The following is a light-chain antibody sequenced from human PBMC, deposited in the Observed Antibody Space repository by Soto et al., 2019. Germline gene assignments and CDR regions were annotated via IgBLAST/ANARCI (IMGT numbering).Light chain of an antibody. CDR2: GAS. V-gene: IGKV1-39*01. CDR3: QQSYTTPRT. CDR1: QNISCY. J-gene: IGKJ1*01. Sequence: DIQMTQSPSSLSASVGDRVTITCRASQNISCYLNWYQQKPGKSPKRLIYGASSLQRGVPSRFSGSGSGTDFTLTISSLQPEDFATYFCQQSYTTPRTFDQGTKVEVK.